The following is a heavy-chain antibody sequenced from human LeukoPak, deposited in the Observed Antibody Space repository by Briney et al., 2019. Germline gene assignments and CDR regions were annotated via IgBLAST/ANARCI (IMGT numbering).Heavy chain of an antibody. D-gene: IGHD3-10*01. CDR1: GFTFSSYG. CDR3: ARVYEYGSGSYRRDAFDI. Sequence: PGRSLRLSCAASGFTFSSYGMHWVRQAPGKGLEWVAVISYDGSNKYYADSVKGRFTISRDNSKNTLYLQMNSLRAEDTAVYYCARVYEYGSGSYRRDAFDIWGQGTMVTVSS. V-gene: IGHV3-30*03. J-gene: IGHJ3*02. CDR2: ISYDGSNK.